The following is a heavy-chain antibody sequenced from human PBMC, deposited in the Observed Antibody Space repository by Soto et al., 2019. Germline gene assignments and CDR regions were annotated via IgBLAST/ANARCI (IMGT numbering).Heavy chain of an antibody. CDR2: ITPNSGGT. J-gene: IGHJ5*02. Sequence: QVQLVQSGAEVKKPGASVKVSCKASGYTFTVYFIHWVRQVPGQGLEWMGWITPNSGGTNYAQKFQGTVTMTRDTSITTAYMELTRLRSDDTAVYYCARDETSAGTEFDPWGQGTLVTVSS. V-gene: IGHV1-2*02. CDR1: GYTFTVYF. CDR3: ARDETSAGTEFDP. D-gene: IGHD6-13*01.